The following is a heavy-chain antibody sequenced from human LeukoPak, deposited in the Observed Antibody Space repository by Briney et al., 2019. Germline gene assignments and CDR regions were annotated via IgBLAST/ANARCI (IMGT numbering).Heavy chain of an antibody. J-gene: IGHJ4*02. Sequence: SETLSLTCTVSGGSISSGGYYWSWIRQHPGKGLEWIGYIYYSGSTYYNPSLKSRVTISVDTSKNQFSLKLSSVTAADTAVYYCARAQGSGYSFDYWGQGTLVTVSS. CDR1: GGSISSGGYY. CDR2: IYYSGST. CDR3: ARAQGSGYSFDY. D-gene: IGHD3-22*01. V-gene: IGHV4-31*03.